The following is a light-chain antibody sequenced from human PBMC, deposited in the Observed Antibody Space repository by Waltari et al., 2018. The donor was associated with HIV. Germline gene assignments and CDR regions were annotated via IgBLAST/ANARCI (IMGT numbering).Light chain of an antibody. CDR2: EVS. V-gene: IGLV2-23*02. CDR1: GTDVGGYNL. J-gene: IGLJ2*01. CDR3: CAYAGSTTYVI. Sequence: QSALTQPADVVGSPGPSITISCTGTGTDVGGYNLASWYPNHPGKAPKLMSYEVSKRPSGGSNRFAVSKAGNTASLTISGLQAEDEADYYCCAYAGSTTYVIFGGGTKLTVL.